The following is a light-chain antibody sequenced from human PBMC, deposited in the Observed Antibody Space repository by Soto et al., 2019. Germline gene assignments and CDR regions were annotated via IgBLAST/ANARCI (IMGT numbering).Light chain of an antibody. CDR3: QSYDSSLSGFGV. J-gene: IGLJ3*02. CDR1: SSNIGAGYD. Sequence: QSVLTQPPSVSGAPGQRVTISCTGSSSNIGAGYDVHWYQQLPGTAPKLLIYGNSNRPSGVPDRFSGSKSGTLASLAITGLQAEDEADYYCQSYDSSLSGFGVFGGGTKLTVL. CDR2: GNS. V-gene: IGLV1-40*01.